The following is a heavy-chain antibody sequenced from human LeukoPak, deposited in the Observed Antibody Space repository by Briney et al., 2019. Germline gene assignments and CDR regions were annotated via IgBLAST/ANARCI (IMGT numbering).Heavy chain of an antibody. CDR2: MNPYSGGT. J-gene: IGHJ4*02. V-gene: IGHV1-2*02. Sequence: ASVKVSCKASGYTFTGYYMHWVRQAPGQGLEWMGWMNPYSGGTNYAQKFQGRVTMTRDTSISTAYMELRRLRSEDTAVYYCARGGRGGYYDSSGYPIDYWGQGTLVTVSS. CDR1: GYTFTGYY. CDR3: ARGGRGGYYDSSGYPIDY. D-gene: IGHD3-22*01.